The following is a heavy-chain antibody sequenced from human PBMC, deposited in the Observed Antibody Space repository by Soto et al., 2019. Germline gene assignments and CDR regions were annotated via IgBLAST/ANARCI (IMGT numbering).Heavy chain of an antibody. D-gene: IGHD2-15*01. Sequence: ASVKVSCKASGYTFTSYGISWVRQAPGQGLEWMGWISAYNGNTNYAQKLQGRVTMTTDTSTSTAYMELRSLRSDDTAVYYCARATESMDIVVVVAALDYWGQGTLVTVSS. V-gene: IGHV1-18*01. CDR2: ISAYNGNT. J-gene: IGHJ4*02. CDR3: ARATESMDIVVVVAALDY. CDR1: GYTFTSYG.